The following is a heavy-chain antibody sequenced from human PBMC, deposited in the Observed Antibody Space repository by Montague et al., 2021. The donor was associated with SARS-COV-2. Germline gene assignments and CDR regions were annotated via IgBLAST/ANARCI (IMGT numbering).Heavy chain of an antibody. D-gene: IGHD1-26*01. V-gene: IGHV3-48*04. CDR3: AREVGSGIDP. CDR1: GFTFSSYS. Sequence: SLRLSCAASGFTFSSYSMNWVRQAPGKGLEWVSYISSSSSTIYYADSVKGQFTISRDNAKNSLYLQMNSLRAEDTAVYYCAREVGSGIDPWGQGTLVTVSS. CDR2: ISSSSSTI. J-gene: IGHJ5*02.